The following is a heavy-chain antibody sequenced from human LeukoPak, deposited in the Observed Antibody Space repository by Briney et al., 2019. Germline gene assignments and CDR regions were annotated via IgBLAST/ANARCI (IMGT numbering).Heavy chain of an antibody. CDR3: IVFGDSNH. J-gene: IGHJ5*02. CDR1: GFTVSSND. V-gene: IGHV3-53*01. CDR2: IYSGGRT. Sequence: GGSLRLSCAASGFTVSSNDMSWVRQAPGKGLEWVSVIYSGGRTFYADSVKGRFTISRDTSKNTLYLQINSLRVEDTAVYYCIVFGDSNHWGQGTLVTVSS. D-gene: IGHD4-17*01.